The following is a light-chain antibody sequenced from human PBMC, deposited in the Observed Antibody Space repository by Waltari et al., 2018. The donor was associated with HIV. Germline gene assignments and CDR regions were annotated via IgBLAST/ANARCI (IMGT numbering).Light chain of an antibody. CDR3: QQYYSTPYT. CDR2: WAS. J-gene: IGKJ2*01. V-gene: IGKV4-1*01. CDR1: QSVLYSSNNKNY. Sequence: DIVMTQSPDSLAVSLGERATINCKYSQSVLYSSNNKNYIAWYQQKPGQPPKLLIYWASTRESGVPDRFSGSGSGTDFTLTISSLQAEDVAVYDCQQYYSTPYTFGQGTKLEIK.